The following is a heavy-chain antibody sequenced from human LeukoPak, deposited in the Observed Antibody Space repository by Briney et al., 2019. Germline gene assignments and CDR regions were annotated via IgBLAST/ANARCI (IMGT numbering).Heavy chain of an antibody. J-gene: IGHJ4*02. CDR3: ARVSSSDILDY. CDR2: IYHSGST. CDR1: GGSISSYY. Sequence: SETLSLTCTVSGGSISSYYWSWIRQPPGKGLEWIGYIYHSGSTYYNPSLKSRVTISVDRSKNQFSLKLSSVTAADTAVYYCARVSSSDILDYWGQGTLVTVSS. D-gene: IGHD6-6*01. V-gene: IGHV4-59*12.